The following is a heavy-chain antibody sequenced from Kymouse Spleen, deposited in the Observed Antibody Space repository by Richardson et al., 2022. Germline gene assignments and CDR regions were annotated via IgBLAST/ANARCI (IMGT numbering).Heavy chain of an antibody. CDR2: IKSKTDGGTT. CDR3: TTLYDILTGYSPPYYYYGMDV. V-gene: IGHV3-15*01. CDR1: GFTFSNAW. D-gene: IGHD3-9*01. Sequence: EVQLVESGGGLVKPGGSLRLSCAASGFTFSNAWMSWVRQAPGKGLEWVGRIKSKTDGGTTDYAAPVKGRFTISRDDSKNTLYLQMNSLKTEDTAVYYCTTLYDILTGYSPPYYYYGMDVWGQGTTVTVSS. J-gene: IGHJ6*02.